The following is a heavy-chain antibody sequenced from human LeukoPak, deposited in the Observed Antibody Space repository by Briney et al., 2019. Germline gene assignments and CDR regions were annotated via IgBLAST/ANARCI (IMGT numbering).Heavy chain of an antibody. Sequence: GGSLRLSCAASGFIFSSYGMHWVRQAPGKGLEWVAVIWYDGSNKYYADSVKGRFTISRDNSKNTLYLQMNSLRAGDTAVYYCARVDSGNFNWFDPWGQGTMVTVSS. J-gene: IGHJ5*02. D-gene: IGHD1-26*01. CDR2: IWYDGSNK. V-gene: IGHV3-33*01. CDR1: GFIFSSYG. CDR3: ARVDSGNFNWFDP.